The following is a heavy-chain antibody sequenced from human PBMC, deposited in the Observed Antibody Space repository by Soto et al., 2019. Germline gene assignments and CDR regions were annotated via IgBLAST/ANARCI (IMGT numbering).Heavy chain of an antibody. CDR2: ISGSGGST. CDR1: GFTFSSYA. D-gene: IGHD2-2*01. V-gene: IGHV3-23*01. J-gene: IGHJ4*02. Sequence: EVQLLESGGGLVQPGGSLRLSCAASGFTFSSYAMSWVRQAPGKGLEWVSAISGSGGSTYYADSVKGRFTISRDNSKNTLYLQRNSLRAEDTAVYYCARTRAYCSSTSCFDYWGQGTLVTVSS. CDR3: ARTRAYCSSTSCFDY.